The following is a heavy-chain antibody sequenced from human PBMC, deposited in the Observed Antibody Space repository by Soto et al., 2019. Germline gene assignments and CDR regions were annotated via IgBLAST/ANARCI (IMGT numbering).Heavy chain of an antibody. CDR2: INHSGST. CDR1: GGSFSGYY. J-gene: IGHJ4*02. V-gene: IGHV4-34*01. D-gene: IGHD3-10*01. CDR3: ARVQWCGELYTDY. Sequence: QVQLQQWGAGLLKPSETLSLTCAVYGGSFSGYYWSWIRQPPGKGLEWIGEINHSGSTNYNPSLKSRVTISVDTSKTPFSLELSSVTAADTAVYYCARVQWCGELYTDYCGQGTLVTVSS.